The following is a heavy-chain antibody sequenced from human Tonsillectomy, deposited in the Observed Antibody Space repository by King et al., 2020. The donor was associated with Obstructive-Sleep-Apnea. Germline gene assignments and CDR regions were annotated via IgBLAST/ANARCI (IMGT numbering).Heavy chain of an antibody. V-gene: IGHV3-74*01. CDR3: VRSVGGNYGRFDY. J-gene: IGHJ4*02. CDR1: GFTFITYG. CDR2: INSAGRPT. D-gene: IGHD1-26*01. Sequence: VQLVESGGGLVQPGGSLRLSCAASGFTFITYGMHWVRQAPGMGLFWVSRINSAGRPTIYADSVKGRFTISRDNAKNTLYLPMNSLRAEDTGVYYCVRSVGGNYGRFDYWGQGALVTVSS.